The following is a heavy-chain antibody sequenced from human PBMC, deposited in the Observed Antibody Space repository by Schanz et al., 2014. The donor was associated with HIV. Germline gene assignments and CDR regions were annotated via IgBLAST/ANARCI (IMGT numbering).Heavy chain of an antibody. CDR3: AKGVLRDYYDRSGYPW. CDR2: ISSTGSST. Sequence: EVRLLESGGGLVQRGGSLRLSCAASGFTFSSYAMSWVRQAPGGGLEWVSAISSTGSSTYYTDSVKGRLTISRDNSKNTLYLQMNSLRAEDTAVYYCAKGVLRDYYDRSGYPWWGQGTLVTV. J-gene: IGHJ4*02. CDR1: GFTFSSYA. V-gene: IGHV3-23*01. D-gene: IGHD3-22*01.